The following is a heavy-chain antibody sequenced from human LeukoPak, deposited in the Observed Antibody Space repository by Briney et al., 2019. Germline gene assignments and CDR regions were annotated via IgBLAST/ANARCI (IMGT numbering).Heavy chain of an antibody. CDR3: ARDHYYDILTGYYPPLYYGMDV. CDR1: GYTFTSYG. J-gene: IGHJ6*04. V-gene: IGHV1-18*04. CDR2: ISAYNGNT. D-gene: IGHD3-9*01. Sequence: ASVKVSCKASGYTFTSYGISWVRQAPGQGLEWMGWISAYNGNTNYAQKLQGRVTMTTDRSTSTAYMELRSLRSDDTAVYYCARDHYYDILTGYYPPLYYGMDVWGIGTTVTVSS.